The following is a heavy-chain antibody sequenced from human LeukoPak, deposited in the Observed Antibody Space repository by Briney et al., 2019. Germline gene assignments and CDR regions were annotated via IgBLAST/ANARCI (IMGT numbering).Heavy chain of an antibody. V-gene: IGHV3-9*01. D-gene: IGHD6-19*01. Sequence: GRSLRLSCAASGFRFDDYAMHWVRQAPGKGLEWVSGISWNSGRIDNADSVKGRFTISRDNAKNSLYLQMNSLRVEDTALYYCIKGGRNSGWYGAFVDWGQGTLVTVSS. CDR3: IKGGRNSGWYGAFVD. J-gene: IGHJ4*02. CDR1: GFRFDDYA. CDR2: ISWNSGRI.